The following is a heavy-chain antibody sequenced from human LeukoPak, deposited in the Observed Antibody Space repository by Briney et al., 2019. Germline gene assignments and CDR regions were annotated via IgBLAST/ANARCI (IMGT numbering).Heavy chain of an antibody. CDR3: AKEKGEQQLVRYFDY. CDR2: ISASGGTT. J-gene: IGHJ4*02. Sequence: GGSLRLSCAASGFTFDDYAMHWVRQAPGKGLEWVSSISASGGTTYYADSVQGRFTISRDNAKNTLYLQMSSLRAEDTAIYYCAKEKGEQQLVRYFDYWGQGTLVTVSS. V-gene: IGHV3-23*01. D-gene: IGHD6-13*01. CDR1: GFTFDDYA.